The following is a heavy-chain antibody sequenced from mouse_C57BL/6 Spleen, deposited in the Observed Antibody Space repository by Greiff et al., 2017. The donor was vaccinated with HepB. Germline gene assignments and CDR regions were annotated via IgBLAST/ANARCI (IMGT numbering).Heavy chain of an antibody. J-gene: IGHJ3*01. CDR2: ISYDGSN. Sequence: EVKLQQSGPGLVKPSQSLSLTCSVTGYSITSGYYWNWIRQFPGNKLEWMGYISYDGSNNYNPSLKNRISITRDTSKNQFFLKLNSVTTEDTATYYCARGPAQGAYWGQGTLVTVSA. CDR1: GYSITSGYY. CDR3: ARGPAQGAY. V-gene: IGHV3-6*01. D-gene: IGHD3-2*02.